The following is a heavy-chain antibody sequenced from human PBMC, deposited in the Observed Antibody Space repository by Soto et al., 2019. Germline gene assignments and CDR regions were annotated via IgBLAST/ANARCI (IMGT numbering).Heavy chain of an antibody. J-gene: IGHJ4*02. CDR1: GLNFDDFA. CDR2: ITWNSRVL. Sequence: GGSLRLSCVGTGLNFDDFAMHWFRQAPGKGLEWVSGITWNSRVLAYADSVKGRFTISRDNARNSLYLQMDSLRDEDTALYYCAKGRYDFWSPYYFDSWGQGTLVTVSS. V-gene: IGHV3-9*01. CDR3: AKGRYDFWSPYYFDS. D-gene: IGHD3-3*01.